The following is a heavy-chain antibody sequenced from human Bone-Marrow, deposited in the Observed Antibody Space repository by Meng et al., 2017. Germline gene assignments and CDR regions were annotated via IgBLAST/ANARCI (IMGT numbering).Heavy chain of an antibody. CDR3: ARAIATRPDVFDY. Sequence: LRDSGPGLVNPSATLSLTCIVSSGSINSYFWSWIRQPPGKGPEWIGYISYSGSTNYNPSLKSRVTISVDTSKNQFSLKLSSVTAADTAVYYCARAIATRPDVFDYWGQGTLVTVSS. D-gene: IGHD6-6*01. V-gene: IGHV4-59*01. CDR2: ISYSGST. J-gene: IGHJ4*02. CDR1: SGSINSYF.